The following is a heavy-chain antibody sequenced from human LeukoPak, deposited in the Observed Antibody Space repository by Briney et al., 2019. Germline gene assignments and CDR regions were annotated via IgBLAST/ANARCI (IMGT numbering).Heavy chain of an antibody. J-gene: IGHJ4*02. CDR2: IYHSGST. D-gene: IGHD3-22*01. V-gene: IGHV4-38-2*02. Sequence: SETLSLTCTVSGGSISSYYWGWIRQPPGKGLEWIGSIYHSGSTYYNPSLKSRVTISVDTSKNQFSLKLSSVTAADTAVYYCARELHSSGYFDYWGQGTLVTVSS. CDR3: ARELHSSGYFDY. CDR1: GGSISSYY.